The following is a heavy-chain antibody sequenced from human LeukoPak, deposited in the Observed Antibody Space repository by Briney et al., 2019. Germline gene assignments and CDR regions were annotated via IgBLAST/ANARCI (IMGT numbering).Heavy chain of an antibody. Sequence: NAGGTLRLSCAASGFTFSSYGMSWVRQAPGKGLEWVSSISSSRSYIYYADPVKGRFTISRDNAKNSLYLQMNSLRAEDTAVYYSAGGPFSGSYFDYCGQGALVTASS. V-gene: IGHV3-21*01. J-gene: IGHJ4*02. CDR2: ISSSRSYI. CDR3: AGGPFSGSYFDY. D-gene: IGHD5-12*01. CDR1: GFTFSSYG.